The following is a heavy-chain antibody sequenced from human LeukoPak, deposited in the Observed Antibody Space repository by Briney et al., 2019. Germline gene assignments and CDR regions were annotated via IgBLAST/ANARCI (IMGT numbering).Heavy chain of an antibody. V-gene: IGHV1-8*01. CDR2: MNPNSGRT. CDR1: GYTLTSYD. J-gene: IGHJ4*02. CDR3: TRETSSRYFDY. Sequence: ASVKVSCKASGYTLTSYDINWVRQATGQGLEWMGWMNPNSGRTGYAQNFQGRITITRNTSISTAYMELSSLRSEDTAVYYCTRETSSRYFDYWGQGALVTVSS.